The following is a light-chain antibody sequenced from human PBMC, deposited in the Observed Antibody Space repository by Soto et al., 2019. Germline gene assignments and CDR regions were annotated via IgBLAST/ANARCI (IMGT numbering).Light chain of an antibody. V-gene: IGKV1-5*03. J-gene: IGKJ1*01. CDR2: KAS. Sequence: DIQMTQSPSTLSASVGDRVTITCRASQASQSISNWLAWYQQKPGKAPKLLIYKASTLEGGVPSRFSGSGYGTEFTLSISSLQPDDVATYYCQQYSSYRTFGQRTKVEIK. CDR1: QSISNW. CDR3: QQYSSYRT.